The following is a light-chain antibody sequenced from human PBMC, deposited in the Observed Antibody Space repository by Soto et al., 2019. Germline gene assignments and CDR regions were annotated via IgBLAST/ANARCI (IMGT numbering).Light chain of an antibody. J-gene: IGLJ3*02. CDR1: SSNIGSNT. V-gene: IGLV1-44*01. Sequence: QSVLTQPPSASGTPGQRVTISCSGSSSNIGSNTVNWYQQLPGTAPKLLIYSNNQRPSGVSNRFSGSKSGNTASLTISGLQAEDEADYYCSSYTSSSTPVFGGGTKLTVL. CDR2: SNN. CDR3: SSYTSSSTPV.